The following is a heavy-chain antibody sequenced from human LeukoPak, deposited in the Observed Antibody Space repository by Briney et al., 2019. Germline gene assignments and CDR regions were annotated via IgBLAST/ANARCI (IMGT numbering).Heavy chain of an antibody. J-gene: IGHJ4*02. CDR2: IYYSGST. CDR3: ASGIAVAGASDY. V-gene: IGHV4-39*01. D-gene: IGHD6-19*01. Sequence: SETLSLTCTVSGGSISSSSYYWGWIRQPPGKGLEWIGSIYYSGSTYYNTSLKSRVTISVDTSKNQFSLKLSSVTAADTAVYYCASGIAVAGASDYWGQGTLVTVSS. CDR1: GGSISSSSYY.